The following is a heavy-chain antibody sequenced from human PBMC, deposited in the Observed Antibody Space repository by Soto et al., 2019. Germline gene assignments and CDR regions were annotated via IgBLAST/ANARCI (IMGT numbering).Heavy chain of an antibody. CDR2: ISYDGNNI. V-gene: IGHV3-30-3*01. CDR1: GFTFSIHA. CDR3: ARRDSYGGHNNCGMDV. Sequence: QVQLVESGGGVVQPGRSLRLSCAASGFTFSIHAMHWVRQAPGKGLEWVAVISYDGNNIVYADSVKGRFTISRDNSENKLSLQMNRLREEDTGVYYCARRDSYGGHNNCGMDVWGQGTTVTV. D-gene: IGHD5-18*01. J-gene: IGHJ6*02.